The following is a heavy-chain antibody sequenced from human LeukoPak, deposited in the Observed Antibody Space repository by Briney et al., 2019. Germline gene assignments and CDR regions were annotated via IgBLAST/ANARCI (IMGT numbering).Heavy chain of an antibody. CDR1: GFTVSSNY. D-gene: IGHD6-13*01. CDR2: IYSSGTT. CDR3: ARSSSWLDFDY. V-gene: IGHV3-53*01. J-gene: IGHJ4*02. Sequence: GGSLRLSCAASGFTVSSNYMSWVRQAPGKGLEWVSVIYSSGTTYYADSVKGRFTISRDNSKNTLYLQMNSLRAEDTAVYYCARSSSWLDFDYWGQGTLVTVSS.